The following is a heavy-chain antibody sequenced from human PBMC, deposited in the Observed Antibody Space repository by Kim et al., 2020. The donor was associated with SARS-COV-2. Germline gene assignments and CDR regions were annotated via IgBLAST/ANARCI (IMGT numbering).Heavy chain of an antibody. CDR1: GGSISSYY. CDR2: IYTSGST. Sequence: SETLSLTCTVSGGSISSYYWSWIRQPAGKGLEWIGRIYTSGSTNYNPSLKSRVTMSVDTSKNQFSLKLSSVTSADTAVYYCARVRNYDFWSGSHHLYYMDVWGKGTTVTVSS. D-gene: IGHD3-3*01. CDR3: ARVRNYDFWSGSHHLYYMDV. J-gene: IGHJ6*03. V-gene: IGHV4-4*07.